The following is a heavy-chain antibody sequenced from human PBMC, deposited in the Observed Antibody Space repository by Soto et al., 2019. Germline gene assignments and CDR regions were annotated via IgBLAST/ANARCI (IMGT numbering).Heavy chain of an antibody. Sequence: QVQLVQSGAEVKKPGSSVKVSCKASGGTFSSYTISWVRQAPGQGLEWMGRIIPILGIANYAQKFQGRVTIPTDKSTSTAYMELSSLRSEDTAVYYCARDPTDCSSTSCPLENWFDPWGQGTLVTVSS. J-gene: IGHJ5*02. CDR2: IIPILGIA. V-gene: IGHV1-69*08. D-gene: IGHD2-2*01. CDR1: GGTFSSYT. CDR3: ARDPTDCSSTSCPLENWFDP.